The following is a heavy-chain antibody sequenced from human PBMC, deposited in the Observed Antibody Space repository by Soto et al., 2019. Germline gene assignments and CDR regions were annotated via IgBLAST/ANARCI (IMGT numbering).Heavy chain of an antibody. CDR3: ARDSGYSGYDLNY. J-gene: IGHJ4*02. CDR2: ISSSGSTI. V-gene: IGHV3-48*03. Sequence: PGGSLRLSCAASGFTFSSYEMNWVRQAPGKGLEWVSYISSSGSTIYYADSVKGRFTISRDNAKNSLYLQMNSLRAEDTAVYYCARDSGYSGYDLNYWGQGTLVTVSS. CDR1: GFTFSSYE. D-gene: IGHD5-12*01.